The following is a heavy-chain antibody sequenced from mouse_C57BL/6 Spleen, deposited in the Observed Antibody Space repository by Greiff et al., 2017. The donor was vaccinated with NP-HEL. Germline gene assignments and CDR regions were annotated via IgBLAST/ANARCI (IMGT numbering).Heavy chain of an antibody. V-gene: IGHV1-19*01. J-gene: IGHJ2*01. Sequence: EVQLQQSGPVLVKPGASVKMSCKASGYTFTDYYMNWVKQSHGKSLEWIGVINPYNGGTSYNQKFKGKATLTVDKSSSTAYMELNSLTSEDSAVYYCARCTTVVATGDYWGQGTTLTVSS. CDR1: GYTFTDYY. CDR2: INPYNGGT. CDR3: ARCTTVVATGDY. D-gene: IGHD1-1*01.